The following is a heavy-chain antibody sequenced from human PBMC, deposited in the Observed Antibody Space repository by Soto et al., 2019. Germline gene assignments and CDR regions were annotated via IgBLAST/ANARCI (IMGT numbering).Heavy chain of an antibody. Sequence: PGGSLRLSCAASGFTFSNAWMSWVRQAPGKGLEWVGRIKSKTDGGTTDYAAPVKGRFTISRDDSKNTLYLQMNSLKTEDTAVYYCTTGYCSSTSCYDDYWGQGTLVTVSS. CDR3: TTGYCSSTSCYDDY. CDR2: IKSKTDGGTT. V-gene: IGHV3-15*01. CDR1: GFTFSNAW. D-gene: IGHD2-2*01. J-gene: IGHJ4*02.